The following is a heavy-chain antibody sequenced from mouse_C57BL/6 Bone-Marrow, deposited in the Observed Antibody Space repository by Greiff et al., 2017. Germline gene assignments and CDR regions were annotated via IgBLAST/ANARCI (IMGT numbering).Heavy chain of an antibody. V-gene: IGHV1-54*01. CDR3: GRLRRGGWYFDV. CDR2: INPGSGGT. D-gene: IGHD2-4*01. J-gene: IGHJ1*03. Sequence: VQLQQSGAELVRPGTSVKVSCKASGYAFTNYLIEWVKQRPGQGLEWIGVINPGSGGTNYNEKFKGKATLAADKSSSTAYMQRSSLTSEASAVFCCGRLRRGGWYFDVWGTGTTVTVSS. CDR1: GYAFTNYL.